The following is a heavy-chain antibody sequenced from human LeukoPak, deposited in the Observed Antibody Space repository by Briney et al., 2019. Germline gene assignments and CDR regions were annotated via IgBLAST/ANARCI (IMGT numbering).Heavy chain of an antibody. V-gene: IGHV1-46*01. D-gene: IGHD2-2*01. CDR2: INPSGGST. J-gene: IGHJ6*02. CDR3: ARDFFPGQGIVVVPAAKGMDV. Sequence: ASVKVSCKASGYTFTSYYMHWVRQAPGQGLEWMGIINPSGGSTSYAQKFQGRVTMTRDTSTSTVYMELSSLRSEDTAVYYCARDFFPGQGIVVVPAAKGMDVWGQGTTVTVSS. CDR1: GYTFTSYY.